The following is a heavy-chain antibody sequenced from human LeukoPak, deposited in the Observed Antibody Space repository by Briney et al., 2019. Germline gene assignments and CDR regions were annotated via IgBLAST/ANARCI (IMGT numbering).Heavy chain of an antibody. D-gene: IGHD3/OR15-3a*01. CDR2: IYSGGSP. CDR1: GFIVSSNY. J-gene: IGHJ3*02. CDR3: ARGWTPDAFDI. Sequence: GGSLRLSCAASGFIVSSNYMSWVRQAPGKGLEWVSVIYSGGSPYADSVKGRFTISRDNSKNTLYLQMHSLRAEDTAIYYCARGWTPDAFDIWGQGTTVTVSP. V-gene: IGHV3-66*01.